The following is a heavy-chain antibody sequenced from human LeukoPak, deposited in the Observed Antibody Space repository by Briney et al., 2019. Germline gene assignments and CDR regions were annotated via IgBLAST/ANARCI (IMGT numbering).Heavy chain of an antibody. Sequence: GGSLRLSCAASGFTFSSYGMHWVRQAPGKGLEWVAVISYDGSNKYHADSVKGRFTISRDNSKNTLYLQMNSLRAEDTAVYYCAKSGGATCYDRVDFWGQGTLVTVSS. D-gene: IGHD2-15*01. V-gene: IGHV3-30*18. J-gene: IGHJ4*02. CDR2: ISYDGSNK. CDR3: AKSGGATCYDRVDF. CDR1: GFTFSSYG.